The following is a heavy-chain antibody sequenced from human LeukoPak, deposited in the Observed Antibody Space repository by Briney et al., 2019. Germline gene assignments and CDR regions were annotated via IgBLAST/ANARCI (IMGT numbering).Heavy chain of an antibody. CDR3: AREGYGSGSYSNTAYYFDY. V-gene: IGHV1-69*13. CDR2: IIPIFGTA. CDR1: GGTFSSYA. J-gene: IGHJ4*02. Sequence: SVKVSCKASGGTFSSYAISWVRQAPGQGLEWMGGIIPIFGTANYAQKFQGRVTITADESTSTAYMELSSLRSEDTAVYYCAREGYGSGSYSNTAYYFDYWGQGTLVTVSS. D-gene: IGHD3-10*01.